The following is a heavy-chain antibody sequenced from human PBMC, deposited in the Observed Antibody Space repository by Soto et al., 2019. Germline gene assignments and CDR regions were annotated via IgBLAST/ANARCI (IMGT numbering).Heavy chain of an antibody. CDR2: IYWYDDK. V-gene: IGHV2-5*01. D-gene: IGHD3-3*01. CDR1: GFSLTTSGVG. CDR3: AHRVLRTVFGLVTTTAIYFDF. Sequence: QITLNESGPTQVKPRQTLTLTCTFSGFSLTTSGVGVGWIRQSPGKAPEWLALIYWYDDKRYSPSLKSRLTITKDTSKKQVVLTMADLDPGDTATYYCAHRVLRTVFGLVTTTAIYFDFWGQGTPVAVSS. J-gene: IGHJ4*02.